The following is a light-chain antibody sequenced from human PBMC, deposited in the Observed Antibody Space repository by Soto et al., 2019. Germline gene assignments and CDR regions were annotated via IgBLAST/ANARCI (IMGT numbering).Light chain of an antibody. CDR1: QTISTW. Sequence: DIQVTQSPPTLSASLGDRVSITCRAIQTISTWMAWYQQKPGKAPKLLVYDASTLQSGVASRFSGSGSGTEFTLIISGLQPDDSATYYCQQYTNTNNPWMFGQGTKVDIK. J-gene: IGKJ1*01. V-gene: IGKV1-5*01. CDR3: QQYTNTNNPWM. CDR2: DAS.